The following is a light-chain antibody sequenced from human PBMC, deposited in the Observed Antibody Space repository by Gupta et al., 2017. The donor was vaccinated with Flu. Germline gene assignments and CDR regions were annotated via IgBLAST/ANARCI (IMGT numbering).Light chain of an antibody. CDR3: QRANSYAWT. V-gene: IGKV1-5*03. Sequence: PFTLSASVGDSVTITCRASHSIGIWLASYQQKPGKAPNLLIYKASTLENGVPSRFTRTGSGTDFTLTISSLQPDDLATYYCQRANSYAWTFGPGTKVEI. CDR1: HSIGIW. J-gene: IGKJ1*01. CDR2: KAS.